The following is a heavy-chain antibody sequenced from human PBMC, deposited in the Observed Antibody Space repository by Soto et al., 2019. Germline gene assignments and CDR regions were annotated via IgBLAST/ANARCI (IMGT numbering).Heavy chain of an antibody. J-gene: IGHJ6*02. Sequence: GGSLRLSCAASGFTFSNAWMSWVRQAPGKGLEWVGRIKIKTDGGTTDYAAPVKGRFTISRDDSKNTLYLQMNSLKTEDTAVYYCTTCSTSCLTYGMDVWGQGTTVTVSS. D-gene: IGHD2-2*01. CDR2: IKIKTDGGTT. CDR1: GFTFSNAW. V-gene: IGHV3-15*01. CDR3: TTCSTSCLTYGMDV.